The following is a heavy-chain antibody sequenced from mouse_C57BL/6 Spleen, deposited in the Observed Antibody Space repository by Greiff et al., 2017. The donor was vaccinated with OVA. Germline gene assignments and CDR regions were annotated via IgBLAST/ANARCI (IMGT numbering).Heavy chain of an antibody. CDR2: INPGSGGT. D-gene: IGHD2-1*01. Sequence: QVQLKESGAELVRPGTSVKVSCKASGYAFTNYLIEWVKQRPGQGLEWIGVINPGSGGTNYNEKFKGKATLTADKSSSTAYMQLSSLTSEDSAVYFCARSDGNYEGFDYWGQGTTLTVSS. V-gene: IGHV1-54*01. CDR1: GYAFTNYL. CDR3: ARSDGNYEGFDY. J-gene: IGHJ2*01.